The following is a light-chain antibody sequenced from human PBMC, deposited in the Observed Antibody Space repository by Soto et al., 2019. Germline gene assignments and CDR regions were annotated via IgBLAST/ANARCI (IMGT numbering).Light chain of an antibody. CDR1: NIGGQS. Sequence: SYVLTQPPSVSVAPGQTARITCGGHNIGGQSVHWYQQKPGQAPVLVVYDDRDRPSGIPERFSGSNSGDAATLTISRVEAGDDADYFCQVWDTLIDHPVVFGGGTSSPS. J-gene: IGLJ3*02. V-gene: IGLV3-21*02. CDR2: DDR. CDR3: QVWDTLIDHPVV.